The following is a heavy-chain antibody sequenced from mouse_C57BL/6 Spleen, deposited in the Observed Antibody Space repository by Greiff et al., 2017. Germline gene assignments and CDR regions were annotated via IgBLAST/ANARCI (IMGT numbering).Heavy chain of an antibody. CDR2: SRNKANDYTT. CDR3: ARDALPYWYCDV. Sequence: EVQLVESGGGLVQSGRSLRLSCATSGFTFSDFYMEWVRQAPGKGLEWIAASRNKANDYTTEYSASVKGRFIVSRDTSQSILYLQMNALRAEDTAIYYCARDALPYWYCDVWGTGTTVTVSS. J-gene: IGHJ1*03. V-gene: IGHV7-1*01. CDR1: GFTFSDFY. D-gene: IGHD2-12*01.